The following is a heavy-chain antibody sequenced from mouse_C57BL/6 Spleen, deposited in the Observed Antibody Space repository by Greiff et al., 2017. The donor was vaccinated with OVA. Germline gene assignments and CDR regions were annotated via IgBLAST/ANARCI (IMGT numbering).Heavy chain of an antibody. CDR2: IYPGNSDT. V-gene: IGHV1-5*01. CDR1: GYTFTSYW. D-gene: IGHD3-2*02. CDR3: RRLAAQATWFAY. J-gene: IGHJ3*01. Sequence: EVQRVESGTVLARPGASVKMSCKTSGYTFTSYWMHWVKQRPGQGLEWIGAIYPGNSDTSYNQKFKGKAKLTAVTSASTAYMELSSLTNEDSAVDYGRRLAAQATWFAYWGQGTLVTVSA.